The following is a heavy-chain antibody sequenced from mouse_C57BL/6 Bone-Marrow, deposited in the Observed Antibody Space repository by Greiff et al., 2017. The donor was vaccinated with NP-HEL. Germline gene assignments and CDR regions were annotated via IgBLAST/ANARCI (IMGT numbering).Heavy chain of an antibody. Sequence: VQLQQPGAELVKPGASVKLSCKASGYTFTSYWMHWVKQRPGRGLEWIGRIYPNSGGTKYNEKFKSKATLTVDKPSSTAYMQRSSLTSEDSAVYYCARGTTVVATDFDYWGQGTTLTVSS. CDR1: GYTFTSYW. CDR2: IYPNSGGT. CDR3: ARGTTVVATDFDY. D-gene: IGHD1-1*01. V-gene: IGHV1-72*01. J-gene: IGHJ2*01.